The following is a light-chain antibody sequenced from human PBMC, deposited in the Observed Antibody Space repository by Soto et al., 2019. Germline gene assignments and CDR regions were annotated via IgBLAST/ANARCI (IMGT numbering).Light chain of an antibody. CDR1: SSNIGGGYE. CDR2: DNN. CDR3: QSYDSSLSASV. Sequence: QSVLTQAPSVSGAPGQRITISCAGSSSNIGGGYEVHWYQQLPGTAPKLLIYDNNHRPSGVPDRFSGSKSGTSASLAFTGLQAEDEADYYCQSYDSSLSASVFGGGTKLTVL. J-gene: IGLJ3*02. V-gene: IGLV1-40*01.